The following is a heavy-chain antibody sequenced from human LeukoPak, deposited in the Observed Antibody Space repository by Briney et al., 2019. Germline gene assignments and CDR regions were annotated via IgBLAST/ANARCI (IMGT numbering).Heavy chain of an antibody. CDR1: GYTFTGYY. Sequence: ASVRVSCKASGYTFTGYYMHWVRQAPGQGLEWMGWINPNSGGTNYAQKFQGRVTMTRDTSISTAYMELSRLRSDDTAVSYCARDRRARRYSGYDFDYWGQGTLVTVSS. D-gene: IGHD5-12*01. J-gene: IGHJ4*02. V-gene: IGHV1-2*02. CDR3: ARDRRARRYSGYDFDY. CDR2: INPNSGGT.